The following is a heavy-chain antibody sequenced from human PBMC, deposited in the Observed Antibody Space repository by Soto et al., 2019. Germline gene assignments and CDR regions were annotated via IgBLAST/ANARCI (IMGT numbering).Heavy chain of an antibody. CDR2: IYYSGST. CDR1: GGSISSYY. J-gene: IGHJ6*03. Sequence: SETLSLTCTVSGGSISSYYWSWIRQPPGKGLEWIGYIYYSGSTNYNPSLKSRVTISVDTSKNQFSLKLSSVTAADTAVYYCARRFGYYYYYIDVWGKGTTVTVSS. CDR3: ARRFGYYYYYIDV. V-gene: IGHV4-59*01. D-gene: IGHD3-10*01.